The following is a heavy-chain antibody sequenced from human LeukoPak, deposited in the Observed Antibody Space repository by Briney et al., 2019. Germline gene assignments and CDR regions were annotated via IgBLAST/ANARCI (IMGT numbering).Heavy chain of an antibody. J-gene: IGHJ4*02. CDR2: IIPIFGTA. V-gene: IGHV1-69*05. Sequence: SVKVSCKASGGTFSSCAISWVRQAPGQGLEWMGRIIPIFGTANYAQKFQGRVTITTDESTSTAYMELSSLRSEDTAVYYCARLAGTTFELKTIDYWGQGTLVAVSS. CDR1: GGTFSSCA. CDR3: ARLAGTTFELKTIDY. D-gene: IGHD1-7*01.